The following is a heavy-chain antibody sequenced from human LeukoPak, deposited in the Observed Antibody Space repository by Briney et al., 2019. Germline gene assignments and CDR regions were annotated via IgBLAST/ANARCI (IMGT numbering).Heavy chain of an antibody. J-gene: IGHJ5*02. Sequence: GGSLRLSCAASGFTFSSYSMNWVRQAPGKGLEWVSYISSSSSTIYYADSVKGRFTISRDNAKNSLYLQMNSLRAEDTALYYCAKGVTAAINWFDPWGQGTLVTVSS. D-gene: IGHD2-2*01. CDR2: ISSSSSTI. CDR3: AKGVTAAINWFDP. V-gene: IGHV3-48*04. CDR1: GFTFSSYS.